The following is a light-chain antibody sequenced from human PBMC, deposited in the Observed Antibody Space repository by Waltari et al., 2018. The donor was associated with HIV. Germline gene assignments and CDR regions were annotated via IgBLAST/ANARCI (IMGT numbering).Light chain of an antibody. CDR1: SSNIGSNY. V-gene: IGLV1-51*01. CDR2: DNN. CDR3: GTWDNSLRTWV. J-gene: IGLJ3*02. Sequence: QSVLTQPPSVSAAPGQTVTISCSGSSSNIGSNYVSWYQQLPGTAPKLLIYDNNQRPLGIPDRCSGSKSGTSATLGITGLQTGDEADYYCGTWDNSLRTWVFGGGTKLTVL.